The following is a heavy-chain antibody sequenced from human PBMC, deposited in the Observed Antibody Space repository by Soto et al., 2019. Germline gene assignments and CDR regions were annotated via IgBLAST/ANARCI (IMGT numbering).Heavy chain of an antibody. CDR1: VFTFSSYG. V-gene: IGHV3-33*01. Sequence: VGSLRLSCAASVFTFSSYGMHCVRDSPGKWLEWVAVIWYDGSNKYYADSVKGRFTISRDNSKNTLYLQMNSLRAEDTAVYYCARDHPVRSWVRGYYGMAVGGHGTTVTV. D-gene: IGHD6-13*01. CDR3: ARDHPVRSWVRGYYGMAV. J-gene: IGHJ6*02. CDR2: IWYDGSNK.